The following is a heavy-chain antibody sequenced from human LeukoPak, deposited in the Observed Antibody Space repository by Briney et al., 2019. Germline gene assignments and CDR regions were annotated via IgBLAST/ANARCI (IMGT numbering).Heavy chain of an antibody. D-gene: IGHD2-21*02. J-gene: IGHJ5*02. CDR1: GYTFTSYG. CDR2: ISAYNGNT. Sequence: ASVKVSCKASGYTFTSYGISWVRQAPGQGLEWMGWISAYNGNTNYAQKLQGRVTMTTDTSTSTAYMEPRSLRSDDTAVYYCARVPSTVNWFDPWGQGTLVTVSS. CDR3: ARVPSTVNWFDP. V-gene: IGHV1-18*01.